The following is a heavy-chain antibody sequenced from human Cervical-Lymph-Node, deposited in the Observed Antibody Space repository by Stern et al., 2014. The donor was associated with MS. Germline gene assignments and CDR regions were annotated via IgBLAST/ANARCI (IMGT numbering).Heavy chain of an antibody. Sequence: EVQLVESGGGLVQPGGSLKLSCAASGFNFSGSAMPWVRQASGKGLEWVGRIRGKGNNYATAYAASVEGRFIISRDDSKNMAYLQMNSLKSEDTALYYCTSLIDYWGQGTLVTVSP. J-gene: IGHJ4*02. CDR2: IRGKGNNYAT. CDR1: GFNFSGSA. V-gene: IGHV3-73*02. CDR3: TSLIDY.